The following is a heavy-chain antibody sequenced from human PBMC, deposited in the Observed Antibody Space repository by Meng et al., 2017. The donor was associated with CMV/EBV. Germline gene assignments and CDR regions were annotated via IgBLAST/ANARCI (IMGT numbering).Heavy chain of an antibody. D-gene: IGHD2-2*01. Sequence: SETLSLTCAVYGGSFSGYYWGWIRQPPGKGLEWIGSIYYSGSTYYNPFLKSRVTISVDTSKNQFSLKLSSVTAADTAVYYCARQDIVVVPAALPNRFDPWGQGTLVTVSS. CDR1: GGSFSGYY. CDR2: IYYSGST. J-gene: IGHJ5*02. CDR3: ARQDIVVVPAALPNRFDP. V-gene: IGHV4-39*01.